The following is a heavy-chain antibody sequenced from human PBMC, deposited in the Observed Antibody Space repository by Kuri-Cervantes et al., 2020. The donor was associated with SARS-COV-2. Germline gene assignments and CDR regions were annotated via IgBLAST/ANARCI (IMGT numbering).Heavy chain of an antibody. J-gene: IGHJ3*02. CDR2: IYYGGST. D-gene: IGHD2-2*01. Sequence: GSLRLSCTVSGGSISSYYWSWIRQPPGKGLEWIGYIYYGGSTNYNPSLKSRVTISVDTSKNQFSLKLSSVTAADTAVYYCARVVPAAISFFDIWGQGTMVTVSS. CDR3: ARVVPAAISFFDI. CDR1: GGSISSYY. V-gene: IGHV4-59*12.